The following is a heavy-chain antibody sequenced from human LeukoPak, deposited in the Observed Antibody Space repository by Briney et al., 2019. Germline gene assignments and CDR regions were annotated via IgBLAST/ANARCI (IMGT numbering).Heavy chain of an antibody. Sequence: GASVKVSCKVSGYTFTNYWLHWVRQAPGQGLDWIGVFYPTNGGTNYERKFQGRVSMTGATSISTAYMDLPRLTSAATAVYSCVRARPHNWFDPWGQGTLVTVS. J-gene: IGHJ5*02. CDR2: FYPTNGGT. D-gene: IGHD6-6*01. CDR1: GYTFTNYW. CDR3: VRARPHNWFDP. V-gene: IGHV1-2*02.